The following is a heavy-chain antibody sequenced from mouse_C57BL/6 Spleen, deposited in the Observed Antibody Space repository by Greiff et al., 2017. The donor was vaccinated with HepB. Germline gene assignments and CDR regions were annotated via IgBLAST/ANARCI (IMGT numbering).Heavy chain of an antibody. CDR2: ISSGSSTI. V-gene: IGHV5-17*01. D-gene: IGHD1-1*01. J-gene: IGHJ1*03. Sequence: EVKLVESGGGLVKPGGSLKLSCAASGFTFSDYGMHWVRQAPEKGLEWVAYISSGSSTIYYADTVKGRFTISRDNAKNTLFLQMTSLRSEDTAMYYCARVYGSPHWYFDVWGTGTTVTVSS. CDR3: ARVYGSPHWYFDV. CDR1: GFTFSDYG.